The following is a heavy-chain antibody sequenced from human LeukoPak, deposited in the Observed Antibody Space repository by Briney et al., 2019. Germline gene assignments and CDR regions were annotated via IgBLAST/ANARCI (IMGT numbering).Heavy chain of an antibody. CDR2: ISGSGGST. V-gene: IGHV3-23*01. CDR1: GFTFSSYA. CDR3: AKDYGSSWYYYYYYMDV. Sequence: GGSLRLSCAASGFTFSSYAMSWVRQAPGKGLEWVSAISGSGGSTYYADSVKGRFTISRDNSKNTLYLQMNSLRAEDTAVYYCAKDYGSSWYYYYYYMDVWGKGTTVTVSS. D-gene: IGHD6-13*01. J-gene: IGHJ6*03.